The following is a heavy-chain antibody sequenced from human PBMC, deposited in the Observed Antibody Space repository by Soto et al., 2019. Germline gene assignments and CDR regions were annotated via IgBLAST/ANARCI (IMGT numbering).Heavy chain of an antibody. CDR1: GFTFSSYG. V-gene: IGHV3-30*18. Sequence: QVQLVESGGGVAQPGRSLRLSCAASGFTFSSYGMHWVRQAPGKGLEWVAVISYDGSNKYYASSVKGRFTIARDNSKNTLYLKMNSLRAEDTAVYYCAKESRSTIPYYYGMDVWGQGTTVTVSS. J-gene: IGHJ6*02. D-gene: IGHD3-3*01. CDR3: AKESRSTIPYYYGMDV. CDR2: ISYDGSNK.